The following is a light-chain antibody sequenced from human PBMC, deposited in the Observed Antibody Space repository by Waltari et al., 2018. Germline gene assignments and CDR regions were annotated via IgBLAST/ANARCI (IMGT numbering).Light chain of an antibody. CDR3: ATWDDSLTAWV. Sequence: SVLAQPPSASGTPGQWVTISCSGSSSNIGSNAVNWYQLLPASAPSLLIYSDNQRPSGVPDRCSGSKSGPSASLAISGLQSGDEADYYCATWDDSLTAWVFGGGTKLTVL. CDR2: SDN. V-gene: IGLV1-44*01. J-gene: IGLJ3*02. CDR1: SSNIGSNA.